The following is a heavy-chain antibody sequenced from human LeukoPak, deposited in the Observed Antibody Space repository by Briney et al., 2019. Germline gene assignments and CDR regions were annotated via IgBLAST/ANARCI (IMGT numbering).Heavy chain of an antibody. D-gene: IGHD3-10*01. J-gene: IGHJ5*02. CDR1: GFTFSNYW. Sequence: PGGSLTLSCAVSGFTFSNYWRGWLRQAPGKGLEWVANIRPDGSDKYYVESVKGRFAISRDNGQTSLYLQMSSPRAEDSAVFYGGRWGVNTGLDRWGQGTLVTVSS. CDR3: GRWGVNTGLDR. CDR2: IRPDGSDK. V-gene: IGHV3-7*01.